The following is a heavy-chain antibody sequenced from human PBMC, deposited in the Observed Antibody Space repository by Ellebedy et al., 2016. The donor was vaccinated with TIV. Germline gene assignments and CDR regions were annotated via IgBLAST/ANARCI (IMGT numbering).Heavy chain of an antibody. CDR3: VRDVFGGFFDY. Sequence: PGGSLRLSCAASGFSFSNYWTAWVRQAPGKRLEWVANIKQDEREKYYVDSVKGRFTISRDNAKNLLYLQMNSLGDEDTAMYYCVRDVFGGFFDYWGQGTLVTVSS. CDR1: GFSFSNYW. CDR2: IKQDEREK. V-gene: IGHV3-7*01. J-gene: IGHJ4*02. D-gene: IGHD3-10*01.